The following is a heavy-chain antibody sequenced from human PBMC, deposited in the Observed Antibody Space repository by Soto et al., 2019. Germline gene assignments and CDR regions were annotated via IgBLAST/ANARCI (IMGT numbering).Heavy chain of an antibody. CDR2: INAYNGNT. Sequence: QVQLVQSGAEVKEPGASVKVSCKASGYTFTTYGISWVRQAPGQGLEWMGWINAYNGNTNYAQNLQGRVTMTTDTSTSTTYMELRSLRSDDTAVYYCARDPVAGTYFDYWGQGTLGTVSS. CDR1: GYTFTTYG. CDR3: ARDPVAGTYFDY. D-gene: IGHD6-19*01. V-gene: IGHV1-18*01. J-gene: IGHJ4*02.